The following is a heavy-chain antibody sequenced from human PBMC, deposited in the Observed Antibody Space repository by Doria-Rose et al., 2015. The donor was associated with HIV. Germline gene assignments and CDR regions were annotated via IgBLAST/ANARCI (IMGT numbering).Heavy chain of an antibody. Sequence: SGPVLVKPTETLTLTCTVSGVSLSSPGMGVSWIRQPPGKALEWLANIFSDDERSYKTSLKSRLTISRGTSKSQLVITMTDMDPVDTATYYCARIKSSRWYHKYYFDFWGQGTLVIVSA. CDR1: GVSLSSPGMG. J-gene: IGHJ4*02. V-gene: IGHV2-26*01. CDR2: IFSDDER. CDR3: ARIKSSRWYHKYYFDF. D-gene: IGHD6-13*01.